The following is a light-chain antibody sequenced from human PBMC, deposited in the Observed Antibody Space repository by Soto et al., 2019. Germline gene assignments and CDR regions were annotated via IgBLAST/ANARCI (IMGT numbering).Light chain of an antibody. J-gene: IGKJ4*01. CDR2: ATS. CDR3: QQYRDWPLT. V-gene: IGKV3-15*01. CDR1: QSVGHN. Sequence: EIVMTQSPATLSVSPGERATLSCRASQSVGHNFAWYQQKPGQAPRLLIFATSTRATGVPGRFSGSGSGTEFTLTISSLQSEDFAVYYCQQYRDWPLTFGGGTKVEIE.